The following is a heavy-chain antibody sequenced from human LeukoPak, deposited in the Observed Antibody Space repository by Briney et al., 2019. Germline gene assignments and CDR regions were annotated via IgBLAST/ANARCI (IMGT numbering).Heavy chain of an antibody. CDR1: GGSISSGGYY. V-gene: IGHV4-31*03. CDR2: IYYSGST. J-gene: IGHJ5*02. CDR3: SRVVGVATIDPQPRGRWFDP. Sequence: SETLSLTCTVSGGSISSGGYYWSWIRQHPGKGLEWIGYIYYSGSTYYNPSLKSRVTISVDTSKNQFSLKLSSVTAADTAVYYCSRVVGVATIDPQPRGRWFDPWGQGTLVTVSS. D-gene: IGHD5-24*01.